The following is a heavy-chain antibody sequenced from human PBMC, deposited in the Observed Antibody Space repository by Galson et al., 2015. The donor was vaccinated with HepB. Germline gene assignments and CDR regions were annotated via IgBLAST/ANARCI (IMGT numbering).Heavy chain of an antibody. D-gene: IGHD3-10*01. Sequence: SETLSLTCTVSGGSISSYYWSWIRQPPGKGLEWIAYIYYSGSTNYNPSLKGRVTISVDTSKNQFSLKLSSVTAADTAVYYCARGERVRGSGARGVYYFDYWGQGTLVTVSS. CDR3: ARGERVRGSGARGVYYFDY. J-gene: IGHJ4*02. CDR1: GGSISSYY. CDR2: IYYSGST. V-gene: IGHV4-59*01.